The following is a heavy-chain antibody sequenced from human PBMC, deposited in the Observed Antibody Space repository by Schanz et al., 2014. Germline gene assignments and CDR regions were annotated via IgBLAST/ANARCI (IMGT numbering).Heavy chain of an antibody. CDR2: ISYDGRSK. CDR1: GFKFSIYA. J-gene: IGHJ5*02. D-gene: IGHD1-26*01. V-gene: IGHV3-30-3*02. Sequence: QVQLVDSGGGVVQPGRSLRLSCAASGFKFSIYAMHWVRQAPGKGLEWVAVISYDGRSKDYADSVKGRFTISRDNSNHTLYLQMNSLRADDTAVYYCAKELYSGSHYGWFDPWGQGTLVTVSP. CDR3: AKELYSGSHYGWFDP.